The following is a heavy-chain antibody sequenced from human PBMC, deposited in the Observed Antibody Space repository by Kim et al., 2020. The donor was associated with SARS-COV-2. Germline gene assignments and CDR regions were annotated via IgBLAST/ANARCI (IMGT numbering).Heavy chain of an antibody. V-gene: IGHV3-23*01. D-gene: IGHD2-15*01. Sequence: GGSLRLSCAASGFTFSTSAMNWVRQAPGKGLEWVSGIASGDVSTKYADSVKGRFTISRDNSKNTLYLQMNSLRVEDTAVYYCVKGIAASWGQGTLVTVPS. CDR3: VKGIAAS. CDR1: GFTFSTSA. J-gene: IGHJ5*02. CDR2: IASGDVST.